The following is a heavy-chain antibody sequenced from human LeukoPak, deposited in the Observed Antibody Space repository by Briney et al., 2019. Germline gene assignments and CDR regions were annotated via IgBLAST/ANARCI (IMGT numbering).Heavy chain of an antibody. V-gene: IGHV3-23*01. CDR3: ARTLWGLTPLSSDY. D-gene: IGHD2-21*02. J-gene: IGHJ4*02. CDR2: IGGSGSTT. CDR1: GFTFSSYA. Sequence: GGSLRLSCAASGFTFSSYAMSWVRQAPGKGLEWVSAIGGSGSTTYYADSVRGRFTIFRDNSKNTLFLLLDSLRAEDTAIYYCARTLWGLTPLSSDYWGQRTLVTVSS.